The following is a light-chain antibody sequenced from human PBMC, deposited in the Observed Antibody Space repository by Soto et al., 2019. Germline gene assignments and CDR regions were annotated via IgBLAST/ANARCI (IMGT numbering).Light chain of an antibody. Sequence: DIVLTQSPATLSLSPGERATLSCRASQSVSNYLSWYQQRPGQAPRLIIYEASKRATGIPASFSGSGSGTDFTLTISRLETEDFAIYDCQQRSTWPWTFGQGTNLEI. CDR3: QQRSTWPWT. CDR1: QSVSNY. V-gene: IGKV3-11*01. CDR2: EAS. J-gene: IGKJ2*02.